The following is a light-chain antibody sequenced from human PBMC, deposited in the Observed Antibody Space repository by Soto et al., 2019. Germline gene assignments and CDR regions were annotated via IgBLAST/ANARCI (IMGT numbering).Light chain of an antibody. Sequence: SVLTQPPSTSGTPGQRITISCIGSRYNIGGNTVNWYQLLPGTAPKLLIYSNNQRPSGVPDRFSGSKSGTSDSLTVSGLQSEDEAEYYCATWDDSLKGPLFGGGTKLTVL. V-gene: IGLV1-44*01. CDR3: ATWDDSLKGPL. CDR2: SNN. CDR1: RYNIGGNT. J-gene: IGLJ2*01.